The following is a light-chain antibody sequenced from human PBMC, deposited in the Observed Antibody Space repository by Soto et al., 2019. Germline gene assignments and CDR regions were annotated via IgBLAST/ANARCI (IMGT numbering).Light chain of an antibody. CDR1: QSLLHSSGYNY. CDR3: MQALQTSYT. J-gene: IGKJ2*01. V-gene: IGKV2-28*01. Sequence: DIVMTQSPLSLPVTPGEPASISCRSSQSLLHSSGYNYLDWYVQKPGQSPQLLIYLGSDRAPGVPDRLSGSGSGTDFTLKISRVEAEDVGVYYCMQALQTSYTFGQGTKLEIK. CDR2: LGS.